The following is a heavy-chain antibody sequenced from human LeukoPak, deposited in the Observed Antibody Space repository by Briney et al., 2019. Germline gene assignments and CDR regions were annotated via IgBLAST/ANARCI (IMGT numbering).Heavy chain of an antibody. D-gene: IGHD2-2*01. V-gene: IGHV4-30-2*01. CDR3: AGDTGDCSSTSCPLALDY. CDR1: GGSISSGGYS. J-gene: IGHJ4*02. CDR2: IYHSGST. Sequence: PSETLSLTCAVSGGSISSGGYSWSWIRQPPGKGLEWIGYIYHSGSTYYNPSLKSRVTISVDRSKNQFSLKLSSVTAADTAVYYCAGDTGDCSSTSCPLALDYWGQGTLVTVSS.